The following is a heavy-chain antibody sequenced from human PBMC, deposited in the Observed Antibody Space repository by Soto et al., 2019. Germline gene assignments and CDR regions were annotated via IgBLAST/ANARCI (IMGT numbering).Heavy chain of an antibody. CDR1: GGTFSSYA. J-gene: IGHJ4*02. V-gene: IGHV1-69*13. D-gene: IGHD3-22*01. CDR2: IIPILGTA. CDR3: ASGGHYYDSSGYYRFDY. Sequence: SVKVSCKASGGTFSSYAISWVRQAPGQGLEWMGGIIPILGTANYAQKFQGRVTITADESTSTAYMELSSLRSEDTAVYYCASGGHYYDSSGYYRFDYWGQGTLVTVSP.